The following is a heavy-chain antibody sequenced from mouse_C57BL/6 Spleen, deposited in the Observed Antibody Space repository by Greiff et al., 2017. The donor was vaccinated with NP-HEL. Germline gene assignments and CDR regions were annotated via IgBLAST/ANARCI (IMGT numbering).Heavy chain of an antibody. CDR2: IHPNSGST. CDR3: ARRLLLMDY. D-gene: IGHD2-3*01. CDR1: GYTFTSYW. J-gene: IGHJ4*01. V-gene: IGHV1-64*01. Sequence: VQLQHPGAELVKPGASVKLSCKASGYTFTSYWMHWVKQRPGQGLEWIGMIHPNSGSTNYNEKFKSNSTLTVDKPSSTAYMQLSRLTSEDSAVYYCARRLLLMDYWGQGTSVTVSS.